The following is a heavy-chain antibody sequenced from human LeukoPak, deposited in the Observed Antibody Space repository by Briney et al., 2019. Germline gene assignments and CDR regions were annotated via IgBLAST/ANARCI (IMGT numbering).Heavy chain of an antibody. CDR1: GFTFSSYS. CDR2: ISSSSSTI. J-gene: IGHJ6*02. Sequence: GGSLRLSCAASGFTFSSYSMNWVRQAPGKGLEWVSYISSSSSTIYYADSVKGRFTISRDNAKNSLYLQMNSLRAEDTAVYYCARFRLYGMDVWGQGTTVTVSS. V-gene: IGHV3-48*01. CDR3: ARFRLYGMDV.